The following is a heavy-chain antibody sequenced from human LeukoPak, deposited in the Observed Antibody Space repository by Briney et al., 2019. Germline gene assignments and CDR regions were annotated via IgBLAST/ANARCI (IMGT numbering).Heavy chain of an antibody. CDR1: GFTFSTYA. V-gene: IGHV3-23*01. CDR3: AREIGPRQLHLWGSAFDY. Sequence: GGSLRLSCAASGFTFSTYAMSWVRQIPGKGLEWVSAISGSDDGTYYADSVKGRFTISRDNSKNTLYLQMNSLRADDTAMYYCAREIGPRQLHLWGSAFDYWGQGTLVTVSS. CDR2: ISGSDDGT. D-gene: IGHD5-18*01. J-gene: IGHJ4*02.